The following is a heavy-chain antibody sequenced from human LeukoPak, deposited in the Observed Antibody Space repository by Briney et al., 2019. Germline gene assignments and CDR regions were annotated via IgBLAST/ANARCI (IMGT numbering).Heavy chain of an antibody. Sequence: GGSLRLSCAASGFTFDDYAMHWVRQAPGKGLEWVSGISWNSGSIGYADSVKRQFTISRDNAKNSLYLQMNSLRAEDTALYYCAKGRTYGGNSDYFDYWGQGTLVTVSS. CDR2: ISWNSGSI. CDR1: GFTFDDYA. D-gene: IGHD4-23*01. V-gene: IGHV3-9*01. CDR3: AKGRTYGGNSDYFDY. J-gene: IGHJ4*02.